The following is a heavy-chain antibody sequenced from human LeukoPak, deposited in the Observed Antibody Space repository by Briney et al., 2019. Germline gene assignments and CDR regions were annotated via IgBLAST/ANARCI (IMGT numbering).Heavy chain of an antibody. Sequence: GGSLRLSCAASGFSFSSYAMSWVRQAPGKGLEWVSVMSGFAGPTTSYADSVKGRFTISRDNAKNTLYLQMDSLRAEDTAVYYCAKDDMGVLHSWGQGTMVTVSS. CDR3: AKDDMGVLHS. CDR1: GFSFSSYA. V-gene: IGHV3-23*01. CDR2: MSGFAGPTT. D-gene: IGHD2-15*01. J-gene: IGHJ4*02.